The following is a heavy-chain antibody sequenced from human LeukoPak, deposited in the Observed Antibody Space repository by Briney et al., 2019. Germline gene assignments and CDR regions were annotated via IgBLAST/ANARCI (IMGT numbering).Heavy chain of an antibody. CDR2: IFATGNT. V-gene: IGHV4-4*07. CDR1: GDSMNNYF. J-gene: IGHJ4*02. D-gene: IGHD3-22*01. Sequence: SETLSLTCTVSGDSMNNYFWSWIRQPAWKGLEWIGRIFATGNTNYNPSLKSRVTMSVDTSKNQFSLDLSSVTAADTAVYFCARDSSGYLESFDYWGQGTLVTVSS. CDR3: ARDSSGYLESFDY.